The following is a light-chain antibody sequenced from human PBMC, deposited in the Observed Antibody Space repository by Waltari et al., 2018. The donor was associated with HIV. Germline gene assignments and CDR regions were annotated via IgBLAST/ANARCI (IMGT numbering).Light chain of an antibody. CDR2: LVS. V-gene: IGKV2-28*01. Sequence: DIVMTQSPLSLSATPGEPASISCSSSQSLLKSNGYNHLDWYLQKPVQYQQLLIYLVSNRASGVPDRFSGSGSGTDFTLKISRVEAEDVGVYYCMQALQTPITFGQGTRLEIK. CDR1: QSLLKSNGYNH. CDR3: MQALQTPIT. J-gene: IGKJ5*01.